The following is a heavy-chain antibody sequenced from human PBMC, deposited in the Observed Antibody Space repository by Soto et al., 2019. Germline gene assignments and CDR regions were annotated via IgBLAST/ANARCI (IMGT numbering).Heavy chain of an antibody. V-gene: IGHV4-59*01. Sequence: QLQLQESGPGLVTPSETLSLTCTISGGSISTYYWGFIRQPPGKGLEWVAYVFHSGNTDSNPSLKRRVTMSVDTSKNQFSLKLKSVTAADTAVYYCARGTQLWYSRHFDVWGRGTLVTVSS. J-gene: IGHJ2*01. CDR3: ARGTQLWYSRHFDV. CDR1: GGSISTYY. CDR2: VFHSGNT. D-gene: IGHD5-18*01.